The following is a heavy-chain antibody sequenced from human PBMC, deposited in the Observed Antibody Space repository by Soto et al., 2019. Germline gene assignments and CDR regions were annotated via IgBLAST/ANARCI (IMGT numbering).Heavy chain of an antibody. V-gene: IGHV1-18*01. Sequence: ASVKVSCKASGYTFTSYGISWVRQAPGQRLEWMGWISAYNGNTNYAQKLQGRVTMTTDTSTSTAYMELRSLRSDDTAVYYCATAFDCGGDCYLPFDYWGQGTLVTVSS. CDR2: ISAYNGNT. J-gene: IGHJ4*02. CDR3: ATAFDCGGDCYLPFDY. D-gene: IGHD2-21*02. CDR1: GYTFTSYG.